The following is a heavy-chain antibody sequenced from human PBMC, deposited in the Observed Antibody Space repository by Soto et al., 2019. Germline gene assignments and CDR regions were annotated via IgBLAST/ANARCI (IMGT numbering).Heavy chain of an antibody. J-gene: IGHJ6*02. Sequence: EVQLLESGGGLVQPGGSLRLSCAASGFTFSSYAMSWVRQAPGKGLEWVSAISGSGGSTYYADSGKGRFTISRDNSKNTLYLQMNSLRAEDTAVYYCAKVGYDILTGYLGFYGMDVWGQGTTVTVSS. CDR3: AKVGYDILTGYLGFYGMDV. D-gene: IGHD3-9*01. CDR2: ISGSGGST. CDR1: GFTFSSYA. V-gene: IGHV3-23*01.